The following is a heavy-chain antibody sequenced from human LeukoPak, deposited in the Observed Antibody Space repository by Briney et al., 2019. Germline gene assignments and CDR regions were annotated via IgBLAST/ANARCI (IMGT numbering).Heavy chain of an antibody. D-gene: IGHD6-13*01. CDR2: IKQDGSEK. CDR3: TRDRAAAGDY. Sequence: GGSLRLSCAASGFTSSNYWMRWVRQPPGKGLEWVANIKQDGSEKYYVDSVKGRFTISRDNTKNSLYLQMNSLRAEDTAVYYCTRDRAAAGDYWGQGTLVTVSS. CDR1: GFTSSNYW. J-gene: IGHJ4*02. V-gene: IGHV3-7*01.